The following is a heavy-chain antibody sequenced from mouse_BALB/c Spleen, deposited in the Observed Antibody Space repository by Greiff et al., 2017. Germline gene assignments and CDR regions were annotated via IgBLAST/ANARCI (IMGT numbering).Heavy chain of an antibody. V-gene: IGHV14-3*02. CDR3: ARGYDGAMDD. Sequence: VPLQQSGAELVKPGASVKLSCTASGFNIKDTYMHWVKQRPEQGLEWIGRIDPANGNTKYDPKFQGKATITADTSSNTAYLQRSSLTSEDTAVYYCARGYDGAMDDWGQGTSVTVSS. J-gene: IGHJ4*01. CDR1: GFNIKDTY. CDR2: IDPANGNT. D-gene: IGHD2-14*01.